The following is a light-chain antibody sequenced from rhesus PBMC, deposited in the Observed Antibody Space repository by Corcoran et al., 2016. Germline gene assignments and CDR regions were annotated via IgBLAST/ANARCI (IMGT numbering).Light chain of an antibody. CDR1: SSDVGGYTY. Sequence: QAAPTQPPSVSGSPGQSVTISCTGTSSDVGGYTYVSWYQQYPGKAPKLTIYSVSKRPSGVSDRFSGSKSGNTASLTISGLQAEDEADYYCCSYTSRSTYVFGAGTRLTVL. CDR3: CSYTSRSTYV. J-gene: IGLJ1*01. CDR2: SVS. V-gene: IGLV2S7*01.